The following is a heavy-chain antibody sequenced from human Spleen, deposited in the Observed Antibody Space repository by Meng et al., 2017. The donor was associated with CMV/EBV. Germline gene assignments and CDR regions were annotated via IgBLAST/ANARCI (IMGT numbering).Heavy chain of an antibody. CDR3: AREAAAGYYYYYGMDV. CDR2: ISSRGGAI. V-gene: IGHV3-21*01. CDR1: GFTFRKYT. Sequence: GGSLRLSCAASGFTFRKYTMNWVRRAPGKGLEWVSSISSRGGAIQYSDSVKGRFTISRDNAKNSLYLQMNSLRAEDTAVYYCAREAAAGYYYYYGMDVWGQGTTVTVSS. D-gene: IGHD6-13*01. J-gene: IGHJ6*02.